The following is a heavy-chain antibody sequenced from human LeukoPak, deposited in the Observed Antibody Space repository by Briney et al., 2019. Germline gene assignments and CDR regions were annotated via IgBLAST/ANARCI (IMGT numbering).Heavy chain of an antibody. CDR1: GGSFSGYY. CDR2: IYYSGST. Sequence: SETLSLTCAVYGGSFSGYYWSWIRQPPGKGLEWIGRIYYSGSTNYNPSLKSRVTISVDTSKNQFSLKLSSVTAADTAVYYCARDCSSGSCYDYWGQGTLVTVSS. V-gene: IGHV4-59*01. D-gene: IGHD2-15*01. CDR3: ARDCSSGSCYDY. J-gene: IGHJ4*02.